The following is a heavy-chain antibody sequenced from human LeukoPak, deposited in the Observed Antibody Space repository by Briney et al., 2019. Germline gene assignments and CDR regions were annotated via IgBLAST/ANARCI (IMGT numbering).Heavy chain of an antibody. D-gene: IGHD3-10*01. CDR1: GFTFNSYW. J-gene: IGHJ4*02. CDR3: ARIYYFGDNNWRYFDN. CDR2: IDPDGSEK. Sequence: GGSLRLSCAASGFTFNSYWMSWVRQAPGKGLEWVANIDPDGSEKQYGDSVKGRFTTSRENAKNSLYLQMNSLRAEDTAIYYCARIYYFGDNNWRYFDNWGQGTLVTVSS. V-gene: IGHV3-7*01.